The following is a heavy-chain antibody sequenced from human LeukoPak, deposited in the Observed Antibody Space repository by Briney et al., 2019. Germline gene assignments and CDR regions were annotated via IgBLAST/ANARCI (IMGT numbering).Heavy chain of an antibody. J-gene: IGHJ6*02. V-gene: IGHV4-34*01. D-gene: IGHD1-1*01. CDR1: GGSFSGYY. CDR3: ARSLNWNPRDANDI. Sequence: LETLSLTCAVYGGSFSGYYWSWIRQPPGKGLEWIGEINHSGSTNYNPSLKSRVTISVDTSKNQFSLKLSSVTAADTAVYYCARSLNWNPRDANDIWCQRTTVTVSS. CDR2: INHSGST.